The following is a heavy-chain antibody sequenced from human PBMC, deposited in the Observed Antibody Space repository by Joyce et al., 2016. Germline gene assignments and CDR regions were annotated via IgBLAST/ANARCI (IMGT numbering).Heavy chain of an antibody. CDR1: VYTFTGYY. Sequence: QVQLVQSGADVKKPGASVKVSCKASVYTFTGYYMHWVRQAPGQGREWMGRINPNSGDTDYAQKFQGRVTMTRDTSLSTAYMELSRLRSDDTAVYYCARTPRYCSGGNCLDYWGQGALVTVSS. J-gene: IGHJ4*02. CDR3: ARTPRYCSGGNCLDY. CDR2: INPNSGDT. D-gene: IGHD2-15*01. V-gene: IGHV1-2*06.